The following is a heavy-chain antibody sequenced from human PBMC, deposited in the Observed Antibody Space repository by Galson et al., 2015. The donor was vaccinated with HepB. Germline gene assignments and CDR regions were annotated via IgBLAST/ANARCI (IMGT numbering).Heavy chain of an antibody. CDR2: IWTDGKNK. V-gene: IGHV3-33*06. J-gene: IGHJ6*02. CDR1: GFTFSNYG. Sequence: SLRLSCEASGFTFSNYGMHWVRQAPGKGLEWVAVIWTDGKNKYYADSVKGRFTISRDNSKNTLSLQMDSLRAEDTAVYYCAKTQSPTVSGGIYSVGRYKWDYAMDVWGQGTTVTVSS. D-gene: IGHD2-15*01. CDR3: AKTQSPTVSGGIYSVGRYKWDYAMDV.